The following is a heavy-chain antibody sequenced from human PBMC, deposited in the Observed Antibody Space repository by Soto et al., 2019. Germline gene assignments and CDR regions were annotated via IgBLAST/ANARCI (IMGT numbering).Heavy chain of an antibody. V-gene: IGHV2-5*02. J-gene: IGHJ3*02. Sequence: QITLKESGPPLVKPTQTLTLTCTFSGFSLSTSGVGVGWIRQPPGKALEWLALIYWDDDKRYSPSLKSRLTIXXDXSXXQVVLTMTNMDPVDTATYYCAHTAYDSSGWDAFDIWGQGTMVTVSS. CDR2: IYWDDDK. D-gene: IGHD3-22*01. CDR1: GFSLSTSGVG. CDR3: AHTAYDSSGWDAFDI.